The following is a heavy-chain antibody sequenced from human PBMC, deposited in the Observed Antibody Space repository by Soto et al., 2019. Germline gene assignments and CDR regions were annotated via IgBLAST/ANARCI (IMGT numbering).Heavy chain of an antibody. CDR2: ISGFNGNT. CDR3: ARIGVSSGHESPDFDS. J-gene: IGHJ4*02. Sequence: QVQLVQSGAEVKKPGASVKVSCKASGYTFNFYGITWVRQAPGQGLEWMGWISGFNGNTNYAADLQGRVTMTTDTSTGTAYMERRGLRSDDTAVYYCARIGVSSGHESPDFDSWGQGTLVTVSS. CDR1: GYTFNFYG. D-gene: IGHD3-16*01. V-gene: IGHV1-18*01.